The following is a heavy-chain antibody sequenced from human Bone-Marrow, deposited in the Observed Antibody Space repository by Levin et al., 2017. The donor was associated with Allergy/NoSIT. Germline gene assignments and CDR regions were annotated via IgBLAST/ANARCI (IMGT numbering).Heavy chain of an antibody. J-gene: IGHJ4*02. Sequence: GESLKISCAASGLTFSSHWMSWVRQGPGKGLEWVALIKEGGSEIYYMDSVKGRFTISRDDAQNLAYLQMDNLSVEDTAVYYCSTDRGSDWGQGSLVTVSS. CDR1: GLTFSSHW. D-gene: IGHD1-26*01. CDR2: IKEGGSEI. CDR3: STDRGSD. V-gene: IGHV3-7*01.